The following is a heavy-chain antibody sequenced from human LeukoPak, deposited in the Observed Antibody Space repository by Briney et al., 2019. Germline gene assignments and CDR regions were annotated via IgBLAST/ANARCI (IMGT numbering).Heavy chain of an antibody. CDR2: INPNSGGT. Sequence: GASVKVSCKASGYACTGYYMHWVRKAPRQGLEWVGWINPNSGGTNYAQKIQSWVTMTRDTSISPAYMELSRLSSDDTAVYNCARGYGETADFDYWGQGTLVTVSS. J-gene: IGHJ4*02. CDR1: GYACTGYY. V-gene: IGHV1-2*04. CDR3: ARGYGETADFDY. D-gene: IGHD4-17*01.